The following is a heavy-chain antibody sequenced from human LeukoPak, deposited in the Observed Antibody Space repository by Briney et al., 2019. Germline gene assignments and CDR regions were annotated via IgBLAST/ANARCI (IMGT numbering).Heavy chain of an antibody. J-gene: IGHJ4*02. CDR1: GFTFSSYE. D-gene: IGHD3-22*01. Sequence: GGSLRLSCAASGFTFSSYEMNWVRQAPGKGLEWVSYISSGGSAIYYADSVKGRFTVSRDNTRNSLYLQMNSLRAEDTAVYYCARDPASIDSSGYSYGYWGQGTLVTVPS. CDR2: ISSGGSAI. CDR3: ARDPASIDSSGYSYGY. V-gene: IGHV3-48*03.